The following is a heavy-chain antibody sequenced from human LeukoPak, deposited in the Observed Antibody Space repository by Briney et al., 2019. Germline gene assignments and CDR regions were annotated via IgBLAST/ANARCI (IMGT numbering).Heavy chain of an antibody. V-gene: IGHV3-66*01. D-gene: IGHD2/OR15-2a*01. CDR1: GFTVSNNY. CDR2: LYVDGST. Sequence: GSLRLPCAASGFTVSNNYLKWGRQAPGKGLEWVSVLYVDGSTYYADSVKGRFTISRDNSKNMMYLQMNSLRADDTAVYYCRRDVSSRHLDYWGQGTLVTVSS. CDR3: RRDVSSRHLDY. J-gene: IGHJ4*02.